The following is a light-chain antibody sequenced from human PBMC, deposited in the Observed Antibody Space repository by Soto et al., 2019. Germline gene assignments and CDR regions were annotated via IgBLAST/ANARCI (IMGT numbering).Light chain of an antibody. J-gene: IGKJ1*01. Sequence: DIQMTQSPSTLSASVGDRVTITCRASQSISGSLAWYQQKPGKAPKLLIYEAPNLKSGAPSRFRGSGSGTESTLTISNLQPDDSASYYCQQYNRYWTFGPETRVDMK. CDR3: QQYNRYWT. V-gene: IGKV1-5*03. CDR2: EAP. CDR1: QSISGS.